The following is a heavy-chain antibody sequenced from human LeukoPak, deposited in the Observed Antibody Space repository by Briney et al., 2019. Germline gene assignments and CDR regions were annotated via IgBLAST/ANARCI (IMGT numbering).Heavy chain of an antibody. D-gene: IGHD3-16*01. CDR3: ATEVGVSASAYDV. CDR1: GGSFSGYY. J-gene: IGHJ3*01. V-gene: IGHV3-11*01. Sequence: LSLTCAVYGGSFSGYYWSWIRQAPGKGLEWVSYTGSSGRNIKYADSMKGRFTISRDNAKNSVQLQMNSLRVEDTALYYCATEVGVSASAYDVWGQGTMVIVSS. CDR2: TGSSGRNI.